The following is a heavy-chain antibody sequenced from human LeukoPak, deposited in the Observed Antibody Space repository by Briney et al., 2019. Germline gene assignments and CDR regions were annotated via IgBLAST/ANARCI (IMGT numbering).Heavy chain of an antibody. V-gene: IGHV4-34*01. CDR1: GGSFSGYY. Sequence: SETLSLTCAVYGGSFSGYYWSWIRQPPGKGLEWIGEINHSGSTNYNPSLKSRVTISVDTSKNQFSLKLSSVTAADTAVYYCARVGIWFGESLDVWGKGTTVTISS. D-gene: IGHD3-10*01. CDR3: ARVGIWFGESLDV. CDR2: INHSGST. J-gene: IGHJ6*04.